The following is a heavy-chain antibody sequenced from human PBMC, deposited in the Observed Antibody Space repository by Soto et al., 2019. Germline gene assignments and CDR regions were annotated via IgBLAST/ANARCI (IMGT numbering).Heavy chain of an antibody. Sequence: GGSLRLSCAASGFTFSSYWMHWVRQAPGKGLVWVSRINSDGSSSNYADSVKGRFTISRDNAKNTLYLQMNSLRAEDTAVYYCARDRGEYYFDSWAQGTLVTVSS. J-gene: IGHJ4*02. CDR3: ARDRGEYYFDS. V-gene: IGHV3-74*01. CDR1: GFTFSSYW. CDR2: INSDGSSS. D-gene: IGHD2-21*01.